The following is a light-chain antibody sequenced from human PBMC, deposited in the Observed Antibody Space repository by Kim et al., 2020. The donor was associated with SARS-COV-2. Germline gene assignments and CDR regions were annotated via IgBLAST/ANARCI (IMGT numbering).Light chain of an antibody. J-gene: IGKJ2*03. CDR3: QQYYSTPPS. CDR1: HTVLYNSNNKNY. V-gene: IGKV4-1*01. CDR2: WAS. Sequence: RATLNYKSSHTVLYNSNNKNYLAWYQQKPGQAPKLLIYWASIRESGVSDRFSGSGSETDFTLTISSMQAEDVAVYYCQQYYSTPPSFGQGTKLEI.